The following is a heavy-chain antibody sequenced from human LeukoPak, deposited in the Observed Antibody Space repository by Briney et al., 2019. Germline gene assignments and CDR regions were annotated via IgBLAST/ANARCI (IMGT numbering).Heavy chain of an antibody. CDR3: ASSQPYYYDSSGYPS. Sequence: PSETLSLTCAVYGGSFSGYYWSWIRQPPGKGLEWIGEINHSGSTNYNPSLKSRVTISVDTSKNQFSLKLSSVTAADTAVYYCASSQPYYYDSSGYPSWDQGTLVTVSS. CDR1: GGSFSGYY. J-gene: IGHJ5*02. V-gene: IGHV4-34*01. CDR2: INHSGST. D-gene: IGHD3-22*01.